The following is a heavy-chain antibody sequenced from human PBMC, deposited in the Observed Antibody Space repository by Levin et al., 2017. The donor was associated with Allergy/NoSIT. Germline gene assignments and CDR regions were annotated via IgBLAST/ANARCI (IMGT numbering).Heavy chain of an antibody. V-gene: IGHV3-53*01. Sequence: GESLKISCAASGFTVSSNYMSWVRQAPGKGLEWVSVFYSGGNTYYADSVKGRFTISRDTSKNTLFLQMNSLRAEDTAVYYCARVKHSSSWYYFDYWGQGTLVTVSS. D-gene: IGHD6-13*01. CDR2: FYSGGNT. CDR3: ARVKHSSSWYYFDY. CDR1: GFTVSSNY. J-gene: IGHJ4*02.